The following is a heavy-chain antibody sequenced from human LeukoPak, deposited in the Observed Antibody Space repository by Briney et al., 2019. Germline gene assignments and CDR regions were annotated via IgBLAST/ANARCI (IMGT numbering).Heavy chain of an antibody. CDR3: ARDEGLLAVAGFWVSAFDI. J-gene: IGHJ3*02. CDR1: GFTFSSYS. V-gene: IGHV3-48*01. CDR2: ISSSNSTI. Sequence: PGGSLRLSCAASGFTFSSYSMNWVRQAPGKGLEWVSYISSSNSTIYYADSVKGRFTISRDNAKNSLYLQMNSLRAEDTAVYYCARDEGLLAVAGFWVSAFDIWGQGTMVTVSS. D-gene: IGHD6-19*01.